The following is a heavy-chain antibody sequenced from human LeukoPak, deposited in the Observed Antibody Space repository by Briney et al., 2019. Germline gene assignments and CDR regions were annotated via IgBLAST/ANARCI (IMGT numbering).Heavy chain of an antibody. Sequence: SQTLSLTCAISGDSVSGNSTAYNWIRLSTSRGIEWLGRTYYRSMWYNDYAVSVKSRIIINPDTSKNQLSLQLKSVTPEDTAVYYCARGGQGDGYSADEAFDFWGQGTMVTVSS. J-gene: IGHJ3*01. V-gene: IGHV6-1*01. CDR3: ARGGQGDGYSADEAFDF. CDR2: TYYRSMWYN. D-gene: IGHD5-24*01. CDR1: GDSVSGNSTA.